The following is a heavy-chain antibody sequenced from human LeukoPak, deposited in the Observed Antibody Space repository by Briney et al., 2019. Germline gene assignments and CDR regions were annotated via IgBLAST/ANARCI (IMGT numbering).Heavy chain of an antibody. V-gene: IGHV3-30*01. Sequence: PGGSLRLSCVASGFTFSSYAMHWVRQAPGKGLEWVAVITYDGSNKYYADSVKGRFTISRDNSKNTLYLQMNSLRAEDTAVYYCARDAAFCSSTSCYLDYWGQGTLVTVSS. J-gene: IGHJ4*02. CDR3: ARDAAFCSSTSCYLDY. CDR1: GFTFSSYA. D-gene: IGHD2-2*01. CDR2: ITYDGSNK.